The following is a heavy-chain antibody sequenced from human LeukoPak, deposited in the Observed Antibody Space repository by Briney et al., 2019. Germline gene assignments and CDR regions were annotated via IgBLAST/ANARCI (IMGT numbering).Heavy chain of an antibody. CDR2: IYHRGST. Sequence: PSETLSLTCAVSGYSISSGYYWGWIRQPPGKGLEWIGTIYHRGSTYYNPSLKSRVTISIDTSKNQFSLKLSSVTAADTAVYYCARLIYSSGYYLDFWGQGTLVTVPS. CDR1: GYSISSGYY. V-gene: IGHV4-38-2*01. D-gene: IGHD3-22*01. J-gene: IGHJ4*02. CDR3: ARLIYSSGYYLDF.